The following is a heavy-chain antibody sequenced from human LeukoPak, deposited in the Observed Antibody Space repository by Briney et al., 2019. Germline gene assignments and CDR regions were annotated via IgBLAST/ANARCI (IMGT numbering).Heavy chain of an antibody. CDR2: MNPNSGNT. CDR1: GYTFARSG. Sequence: ASVKVSCKASGYTFARSGINWVRQATGQGLEWMGWMNPNSGNTGYAQKFQGRVTITRNTSMSTAYMELRSLRSEDAAVYYCARRNGNWFDPWGQGTLVTVSS. CDR3: ARRNGNWFDP. J-gene: IGHJ5*02. D-gene: IGHD2-8*01. V-gene: IGHV1-8*03.